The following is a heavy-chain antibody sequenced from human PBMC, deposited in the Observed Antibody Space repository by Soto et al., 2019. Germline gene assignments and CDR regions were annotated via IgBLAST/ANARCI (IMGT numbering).Heavy chain of an antibody. CDR1: GGTFSSYA. Sequence: SVKVSCQASGGTFSSYAISWVRQAPGQGLEWMGGIIPIFGTANYAQKFQGRVTITADESTSTAYMELSSLRSEDTAVYYCARTDIVVVPAAPLYYYYGMDVWGQGTTVTVSS. CDR3: ARTDIVVVPAAPLYYYYGMDV. J-gene: IGHJ6*02. CDR2: IIPIFGTA. V-gene: IGHV1-69*13. D-gene: IGHD2-2*01.